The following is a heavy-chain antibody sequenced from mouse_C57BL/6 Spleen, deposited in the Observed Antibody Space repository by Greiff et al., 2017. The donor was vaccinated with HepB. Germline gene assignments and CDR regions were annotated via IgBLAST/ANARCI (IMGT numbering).Heavy chain of an antibody. Sequence: QVQLQQPGAELVKPGASVKLSCKASGYTFTSYWMQWVKQRPGQGLEWIGEIDPSDSYTNYNQKCKGKATLTVDTSSSTAYMQLSSLTSEDSAVYYGARRGPSDYWGQGTTLTVSS. CDR3: ARRGPSDY. CDR1: GYTFTSYW. V-gene: IGHV1-50*01. J-gene: IGHJ2*01. CDR2: IDPSDSYT.